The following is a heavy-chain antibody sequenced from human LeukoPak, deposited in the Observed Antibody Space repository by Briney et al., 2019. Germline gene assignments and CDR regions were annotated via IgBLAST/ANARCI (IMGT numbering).Heavy chain of an antibody. CDR3: VRAPNAGGNGAFDI. J-gene: IGHJ3*02. V-gene: IGHV4-39*01. Sequence: SETLSLTCTVSGGSISSSSYYWGWIRQPPGKGLEWIGSIYYSGSTYYNPSLKSRVTISVDTSKNQFSLKLSSVTAADTAVYYCVRAPNAGGNGAFDIWGQGTMVTVSS. CDR2: IYYSGST. D-gene: IGHD4-23*01. CDR1: GGSISSSSYY.